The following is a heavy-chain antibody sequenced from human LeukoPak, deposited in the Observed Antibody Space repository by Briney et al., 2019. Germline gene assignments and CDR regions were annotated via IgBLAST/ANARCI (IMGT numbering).Heavy chain of an antibody. V-gene: IGHV4-59*01. CDR2: IYYNGNT. CDR1: DVSINSYY. D-gene: IGHD1-26*01. Sequence: SETLSLTCSVSDVSINSYYWNWIRRPPGKGLEWIGYIYYNGNTNYSPSLKSRVTMSVDTSKNLFSLKVSSVTAADTAVYYCARGRSNYYGMDVWGQGTMVTVSS. J-gene: IGHJ6*02. CDR3: ARGRSNYYGMDV.